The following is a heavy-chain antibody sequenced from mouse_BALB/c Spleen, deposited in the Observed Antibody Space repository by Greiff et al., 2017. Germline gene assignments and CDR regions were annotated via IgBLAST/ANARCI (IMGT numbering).Heavy chain of an antibody. CDR1: GYTFTSYW. D-gene: IGHD2-14*01. J-gene: IGHJ4*01. V-gene: IGHV1-7*01. CDR3: ARSYYRYDGGVYAMDY. Sequence: QVQLKQSGAELAKPGASVKMSCKASGYTFTSYWMHWVKQRPGQGLEWIGYINPSTGYTEYNQKFKDKATLTADKSSSTAYMQLSSLTSEDSAVYYCARSYYRYDGGVYAMDYWGQGTSVTVSS. CDR2: INPSTGYT.